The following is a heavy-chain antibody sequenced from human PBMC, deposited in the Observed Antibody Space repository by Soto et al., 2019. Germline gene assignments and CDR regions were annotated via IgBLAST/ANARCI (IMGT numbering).Heavy chain of an antibody. CDR1: GGSISSYY. V-gene: IGHV4-59*01. D-gene: IGHD5-12*01. CDR3: ARKSYEGFDY. Sequence: PSETLSLSCPVSGGSISSYYWSWIRQPPGKGLEWIGYIYYSGSTNYNPSLKSRVTISVDTSKNQFSLKLSSVTAADTAVYYCARKSYEGFDYWGQGTLVTVSS. J-gene: IGHJ4*02. CDR2: IYYSGST.